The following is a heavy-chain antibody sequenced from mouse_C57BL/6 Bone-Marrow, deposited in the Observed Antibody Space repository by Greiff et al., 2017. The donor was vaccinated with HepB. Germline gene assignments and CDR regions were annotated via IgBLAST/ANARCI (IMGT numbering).Heavy chain of an antibody. Sequence: QVQLQQPGAELVKPGASVKLSCKASGYTFTSYWMHWVKQRPGQGLEWIGMIHPNSGSTNYNEKFKSKATLTVDKSSRTAYMQLSSLTSEDSAVYYCARSDWRITTVYWGQGTTLTVSS. CDR1: GYTFTSYW. CDR2: IHPNSGST. V-gene: IGHV1-64*01. J-gene: IGHJ2*01. CDR3: ARSDWRITTVY. D-gene: IGHD1-1*01.